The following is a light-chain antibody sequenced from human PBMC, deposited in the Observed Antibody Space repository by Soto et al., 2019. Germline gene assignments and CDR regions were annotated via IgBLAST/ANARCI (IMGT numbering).Light chain of an antibody. CDR3: QQYTKWPR. V-gene: IGKV3-15*01. CDR2: GAS. CDR1: QSVSSN. J-gene: IGKJ3*01. Sequence: EILMTQSPVTLSGSAGERATLAGRASQSVSSNLAWYQQKPGQAPRLLIYGASTRANGIPARFSGTGSGTEFTLTISSLQSDDFALYYCQQYTKWPRFGPGTKVHIK.